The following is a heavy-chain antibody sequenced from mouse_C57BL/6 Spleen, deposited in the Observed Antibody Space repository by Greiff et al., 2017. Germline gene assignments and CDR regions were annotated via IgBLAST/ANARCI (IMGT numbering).Heavy chain of an antibody. CDR3: ARASYYSNYVGAMDY. CDR1: GFTFSDYG. CDR2: ISSGSSTI. D-gene: IGHD2-5*01. V-gene: IGHV5-17*01. J-gene: IGHJ4*01. Sequence: EVKLMESGGGLVKPGGSLKLSCAASGFTFSDYGMHWVRQAPEKGLEWVAYISSGSSTIYYADTVKGRFTISRDNAKNTLFLQMTSLRSEDTAMYYCARASYYSNYVGAMDYWGQGTSVTVSS.